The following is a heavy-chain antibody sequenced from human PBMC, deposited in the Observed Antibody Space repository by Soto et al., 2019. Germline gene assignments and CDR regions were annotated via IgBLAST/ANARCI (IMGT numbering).Heavy chain of an antibody. Sequence: GGSLRLSCAASGFTFSSYAMSWVRQAPGKGLEWVSAISGSGGSTYYADSVKGRFTISRDNSKNTLYLQMNSLRAEDTAVYYCARERYYYDSSGYYYEDRYFDYWGQGTLVTVSS. CDR2: ISGSGGST. CDR1: GFTFSSYA. J-gene: IGHJ4*02. D-gene: IGHD3-22*01. CDR3: ARERYYYDSSGYYYEDRYFDY. V-gene: IGHV3-23*01.